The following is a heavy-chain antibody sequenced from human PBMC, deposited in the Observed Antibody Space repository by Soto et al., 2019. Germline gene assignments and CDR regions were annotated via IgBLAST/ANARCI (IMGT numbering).Heavy chain of an antibody. V-gene: IGHV3-23*01. CDR3: AKPRAAAERFFDY. J-gene: IGHJ4*02. D-gene: IGHD6-13*01. CDR1: GFTFSSYA. CDR2: ISGSGGST. Sequence: EVQLLESGGGLVQPGGSLRLSCAASGFTFSSYAMSWVRQAPGKGLEWVSAISGSGGSTYYADSVRGRFTISRDNSKNTLYLQMNSLRAEDTAVYYCAKPRAAAERFFDYWGQGTLVTVSS.